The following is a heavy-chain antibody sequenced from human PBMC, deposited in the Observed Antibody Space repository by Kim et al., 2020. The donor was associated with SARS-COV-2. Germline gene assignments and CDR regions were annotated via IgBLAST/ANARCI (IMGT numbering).Heavy chain of an antibody. J-gene: IGHJ2*01. CDR3: ARGYSSSWYAWYFDL. CDR1: GGSISSSSYY. D-gene: IGHD6-13*01. Sequence: SETLSLTCTVSGGSISSSSYYWGWIRQPPGKGLEWIGSIYYSGSTYYNPSHKSRDTISVDTSKNQFSLKLSSVTAADTAVYYCARGYSSSWYAWYFDLWGRGTLVTVSS. CDR2: IYYSGST. V-gene: IGHV4-39*01.